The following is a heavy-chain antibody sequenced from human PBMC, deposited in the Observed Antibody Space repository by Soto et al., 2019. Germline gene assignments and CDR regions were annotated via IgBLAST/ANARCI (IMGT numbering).Heavy chain of an antibody. V-gene: IGHV3-49*04. CDR1: GFTFGDYA. J-gene: IGHJ6*02. CDR2: IKSKAYGGTT. Sequence: LRLSCTPSGFTFGDYAMSWVRQAPWKGMEWVGYIKSKAYGGTTEYAASVKSRFTNSRDDYKRIVYLQMNSLKTEDTAVYYCTRGKRYYYGSGSPGYYYFGMDVWGQGTTVTVAS. CDR3: TRGKRYYYGSGSPGYYYFGMDV. D-gene: IGHD3-10*01.